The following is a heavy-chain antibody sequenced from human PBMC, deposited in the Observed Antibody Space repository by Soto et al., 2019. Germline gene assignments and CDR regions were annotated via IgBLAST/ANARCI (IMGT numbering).Heavy chain of an antibody. CDR2: IKSKIAGGTT. CDR1: GFTFTNAW. V-gene: IGHV3-15*07. D-gene: IGHD3-22*01. CDR3: TTDSYSTMTVVRFDY. Sequence: EVQLVESGGGLVKPGESLRLSCAASGFTFTNAWINWVRQAPGKGLEWVGRIKSKIAGGTTDFAAPVKGRFAISRDDSQNIVYLQMTSLQIEDTAVYFCTTDSYSTMTVVRFDYRGHGTLVTVSS. J-gene: IGHJ4*01.